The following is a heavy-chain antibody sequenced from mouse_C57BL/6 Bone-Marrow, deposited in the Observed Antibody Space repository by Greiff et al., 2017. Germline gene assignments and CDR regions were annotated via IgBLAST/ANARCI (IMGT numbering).Heavy chain of an antibody. CDR1: GYAFSSYW. CDR2: IYPGDGDT. V-gene: IGHV1-80*01. J-gene: IGHJ1*03. D-gene: IGHD1-1*02. CDR3: ARRVQLFWYFDV. Sequence: LQESGAELVKPGASVKISCKASGYAFSSYWMNWVKQRPGKGLEWIGQIYPGDGDTNYNGKFKGKATLTADKSSSTAYMQLSSLTSEDSAVYFCARRVQLFWYFDVWGTGTTVTVSS.